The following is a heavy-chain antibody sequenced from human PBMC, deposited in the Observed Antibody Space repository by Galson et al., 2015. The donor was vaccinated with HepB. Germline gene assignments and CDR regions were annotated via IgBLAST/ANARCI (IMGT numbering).Heavy chain of an antibody. J-gene: IGHJ3*02. CDR2: ISSSSSYI. V-gene: IGHV3-21*01. D-gene: IGHD6-19*01. CDR3: AREGPAVAGALQEENDAFDI. CDR1: GFTFSSYS. Sequence: SLRLSCAASGFTFSSYSMNWVRQAPGKGLEWVSSISSSSSYIYYADSVKGRFTISRDNAKNSLYLQMNSLRAEDTAVYYCAREGPAVAGALQEENDAFDIWGQGTMVTVSS.